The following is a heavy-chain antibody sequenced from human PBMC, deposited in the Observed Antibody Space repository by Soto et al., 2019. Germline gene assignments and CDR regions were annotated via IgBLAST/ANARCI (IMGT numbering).Heavy chain of an antibody. V-gene: IGHV1-8*02. Sequence: QVQLVQSGAEVREPGASVKVSCKASGYSFTSLAVNWVRQTPGQGLEWMGWMEPSTGRTGYAQKFQGRVTMTRDTAINTAYRVLTTLTSDYTAFSYCARGVSAGCDYWGQGTLVTVSS. D-gene: IGHD6-19*01. CDR1: GYSFTSLA. CDR2: MEPSTGRT. CDR3: ARGVSAGCDY. J-gene: IGHJ4*02.